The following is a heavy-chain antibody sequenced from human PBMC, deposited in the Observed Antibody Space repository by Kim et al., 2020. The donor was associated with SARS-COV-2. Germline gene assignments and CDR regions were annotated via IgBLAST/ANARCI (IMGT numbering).Heavy chain of an antibody. J-gene: IGHJ3*02. CDR1: GFTFSSYS. D-gene: IGHD3-22*01. CDR3: ARGRPYYYDSSGAFDI. CDR2: ISSSSSTI. Sequence: GGSLRLSCAASGFTFSSYSMNWVRQAPGKGLEWVSYISSSSSTIYYADSVKGRFTISRDNAKNSLYLQMNSLRDEDTAVYYCARGRPYYYDSSGAFDIWGQGKMVTVSS. V-gene: IGHV3-48*02.